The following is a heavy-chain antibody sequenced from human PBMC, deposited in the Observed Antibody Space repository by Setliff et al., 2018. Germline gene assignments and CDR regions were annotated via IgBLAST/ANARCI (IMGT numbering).Heavy chain of an antibody. CDR3: ARSDGGSSGLDY. CDR2: IYSGGSA. D-gene: IGHD2-15*01. J-gene: IGHJ4*02. Sequence: GGSLRLSCAASGFSVSSNYMNWVRQAPDKGLEWVSAIYSGGSAYYADSVKGRFTISRDNSENTLYLQMNSLRPDDTAVYHCARSDGGSSGLDYWGQGTLVTVSS. V-gene: IGHV3-66*02. CDR1: GFSVSSNY.